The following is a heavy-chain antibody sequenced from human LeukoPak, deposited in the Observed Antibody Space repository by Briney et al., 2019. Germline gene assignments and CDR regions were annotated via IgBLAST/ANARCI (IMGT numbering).Heavy chain of an antibody. Sequence: GGSLRLSCAASGFTFSNYWMSWVRQAPGKGLEWVANIKQDGSEKYYVDSVKGRFTICRDNAKNSMYLQMNSLRAEDTAVYYCARRYYDFWSGYSYYFDYWGQGTLVSVSS. CDR3: ARRYYDFWSGYSYYFDY. V-gene: IGHV3-7*03. CDR2: IKQDGSEK. D-gene: IGHD3-3*01. J-gene: IGHJ4*02. CDR1: GFTFSNYW.